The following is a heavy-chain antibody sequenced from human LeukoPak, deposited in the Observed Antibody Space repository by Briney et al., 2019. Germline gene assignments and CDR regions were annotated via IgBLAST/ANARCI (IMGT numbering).Heavy chain of an antibody. CDR3: AKRAAARTLDY. CDR2: ISPTGSTT. V-gene: IGHV3-74*01. Sequence: GGSLRLSCTASGFSFSGHWMHWARQLPGKGLVWVSRISPTGSTTSYADSVKGRFTVSRDNAKNTLYLQVNNLRAEDTAVYYCAKRAAARTLDYWGQGALVTVSS. D-gene: IGHD6-6*01. CDR1: GFSFSGHW. J-gene: IGHJ4*02.